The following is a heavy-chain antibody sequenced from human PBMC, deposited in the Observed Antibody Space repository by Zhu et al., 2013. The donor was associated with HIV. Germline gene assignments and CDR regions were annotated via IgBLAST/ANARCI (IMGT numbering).Heavy chain of an antibody. CDR1: GGTFSSYA. V-gene: IGHV1-69*06. Sequence: QVQLVQSGAEVKKPGSSVKVSCKASGGTFSSYAISWVRQAPGQGLEWMGGIIPIFGTANYAQKFQGRVTITADKSTSTAYMELSSLRSEDTAVYYCAISRDGYNSWVTKNWFDPSGPREPVRSPSPQ. J-gene: IGHJ5*02. CDR3: AISRDGYNSWVTKNWFDP. CDR2: IIPIFGTA. D-gene: IGHD5-12*01.